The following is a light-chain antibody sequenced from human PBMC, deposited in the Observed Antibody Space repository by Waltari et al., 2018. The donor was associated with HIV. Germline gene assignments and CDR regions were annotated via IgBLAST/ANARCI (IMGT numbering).Light chain of an antibody. CDR2: EVN. V-gene: IGLV2-8*01. J-gene: IGLJ2*01. CDR3: SSFAGSNTVV. CDR1: SDDIGGYNY. Sequence: QSALTQPPSASGSLGQSVTISCSGTSDDIGGYNYVFWYQQYPAKAPKLLIYEVNKRPSGVPGRFSGSNSLNTASLTVSGLQAEDEAHYFCSSFAGSNTVVFGGGTKLTVL.